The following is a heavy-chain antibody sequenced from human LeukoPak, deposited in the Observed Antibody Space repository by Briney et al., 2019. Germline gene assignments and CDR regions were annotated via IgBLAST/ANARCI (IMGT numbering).Heavy chain of an antibody. Sequence: PGGSLRLSCTVSGFTFSNYEMNWVRQAPGKGPEWISYISVSGRAMYYADSVKGRFTISRDNAKNSLYLQINSLRVEDTAVYFCVRDGYYDSSGYYYAYYFDYWGQGTLVTVSS. J-gene: IGHJ4*02. CDR1: GFTFSNYE. V-gene: IGHV3-48*03. CDR3: VRDGYYDSSGYYYAYYFDY. CDR2: ISVSGRAM. D-gene: IGHD3-22*01.